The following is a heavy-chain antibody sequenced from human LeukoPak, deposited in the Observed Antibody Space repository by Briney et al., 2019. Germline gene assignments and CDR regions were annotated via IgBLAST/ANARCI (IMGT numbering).Heavy chain of an antibody. V-gene: IGHV3-23*01. J-gene: IGHJ4*02. CDR2: INGDGGST. CDR3: AKRPDCSTTNCFRFEY. CDR1: GFTFSTYA. Sequence: QPGGSLRLSCAASGFTFSTYAMSWVCQAPGQGLEWVSSINGDGGSTYYAESVKGRFTVSRDNSKNTLYLQMDSLRAEDTAVYYCAKRPDCSTTNCFRFEYWGQGTLVTVSS. D-gene: IGHD2-2*01.